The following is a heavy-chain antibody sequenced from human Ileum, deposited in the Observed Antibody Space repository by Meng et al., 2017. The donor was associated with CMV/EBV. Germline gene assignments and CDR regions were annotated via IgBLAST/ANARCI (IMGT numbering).Heavy chain of an antibody. CDR3: ARGASIVATSSWYFDL. J-gene: IGHJ2*01. V-gene: IGHV3-21*01. CDR2: IRSSSIYI. CDR1: FDSYS. Sequence: FDSYSRNWVRQDQGKGLGWVSPIRSSSIYIYYADSVKDRFTISRDKAKNYWYLQINSLRAEDTAVYYCARGASIVATSSWYFDLWGRGTLVTVSS. D-gene: IGHD5-12*01.